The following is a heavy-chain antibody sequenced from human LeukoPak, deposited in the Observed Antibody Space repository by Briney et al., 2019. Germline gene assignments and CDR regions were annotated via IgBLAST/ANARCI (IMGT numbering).Heavy chain of an antibody. D-gene: IGHD2-21*01. CDR2: ITAGGGNT. Sequence: GGSLRLSCAASGFIFSTYGMTWVRQAPGKGLEYVSGITAGGGNTYYGDSLKGRFTISRDDSKDTLFLQMNSLRVEDTAVYYCAKGMYGVGGALDYWGRGSLVTVSS. CDR3: AKGMYGVGGALDY. CDR1: GFIFSTYG. J-gene: IGHJ4*02. V-gene: IGHV3-23*01.